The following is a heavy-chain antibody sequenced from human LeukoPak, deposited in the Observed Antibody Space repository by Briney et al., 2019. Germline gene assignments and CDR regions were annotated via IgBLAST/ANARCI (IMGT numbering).Heavy chain of an antibody. J-gene: IGHJ4*02. CDR2: INHSGST. Sequence: SETLSLTCTVSGGSISSSSYYWGWIRHPPGKGLEWIGEINHSGSTNYNPSLKSRVTISVDTSKNQFSLKLSSVTAADTAVYYCATRAYYYGSGSYPDYWGQGTLVTVSS. V-gene: IGHV4-39*07. CDR1: GGSISSSSYY. CDR3: ATRAYYYGSGSYPDY. D-gene: IGHD3-10*01.